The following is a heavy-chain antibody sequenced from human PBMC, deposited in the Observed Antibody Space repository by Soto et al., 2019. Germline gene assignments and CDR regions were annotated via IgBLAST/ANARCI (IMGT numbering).Heavy chain of an antibody. V-gene: IGHV4-34*01. Sequence: SETLSLTCAVYGGSFSGYYWSWIRQPPGKGLEWIGEINHSGSTNYNPSLKSRVTISVDTSKNQFSLKLSSVTAADTAVYYCARGGDGSGSYYFDYWGQGTLVTVSS. CDR1: GGSFSGYY. J-gene: IGHJ4*02. CDR3: ARGGDGSGSYYFDY. D-gene: IGHD3-10*01. CDR2: INHSGST.